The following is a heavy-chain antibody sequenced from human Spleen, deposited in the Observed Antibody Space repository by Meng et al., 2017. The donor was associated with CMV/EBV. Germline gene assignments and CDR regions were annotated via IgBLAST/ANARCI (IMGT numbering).Heavy chain of an antibody. J-gene: IGHJ5*02. V-gene: IGHV4-31*02. D-gene: IGHD5-12*01. CDR2: IYSDGRT. CDR3: ARGGYTSGSGWFDP. CDR1: SDSISTGGSS. Sequence: SSDSISTGGSSWNWNRPHAEKGLEWIGYIYSDGRTYYNPSLKSRLTISLDTPQNQFSLNLISVTAADTAVYYCARGGYTSGSGWFDPWGQGTLVTVSS.